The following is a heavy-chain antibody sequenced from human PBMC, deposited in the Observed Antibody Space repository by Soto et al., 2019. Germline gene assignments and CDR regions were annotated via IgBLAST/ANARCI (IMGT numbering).Heavy chain of an antibody. CDR3: ARRGGDIVVVPAAVPHDAFDI. V-gene: IGHV4-39*01. Sequence: SETLSLTCTVSGGSISSSSYYWGWIRQPPGKGLEWIGSIYYSGSTYYNQSLKSRVTISVDTSKNQFSLKLSSMTAADTVVFYCARRGGDIVVVPAAVPHDAFDIWGQGTMVTVSS. CDR2: IYYSGST. CDR1: GGSISSSSYY. D-gene: IGHD2-2*01. J-gene: IGHJ3*02.